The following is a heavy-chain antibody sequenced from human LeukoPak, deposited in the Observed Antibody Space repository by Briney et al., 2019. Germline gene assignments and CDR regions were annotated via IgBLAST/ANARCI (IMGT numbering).Heavy chain of an antibody. CDR1: GYTYTSYD. CDR3: ARGTYCSSTSCFRYYYYYMDV. CDR2: MNPNSGNT. J-gene: IGHJ6*03. Sequence: ASVKVSCKASGYTYTSYDINWVRQATGQGLEWMGWMNPNSGNTGYAQKFQGRVTMTRNTSISTAYMELSSLRSEDTAVYYCARGTYCSSTSCFRYYYYYMDVWGKGTTVTVSS. D-gene: IGHD2-2*01. V-gene: IGHV1-8*01.